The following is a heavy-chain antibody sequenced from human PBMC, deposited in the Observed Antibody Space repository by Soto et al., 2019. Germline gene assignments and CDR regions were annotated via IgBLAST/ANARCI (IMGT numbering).Heavy chain of an antibody. CDR2: ITASGDAT. CDR1: GFTFSSYA. Sequence: EVQLLESGGGLEQPGGSLRLSCAASGFTFSSYAMTWVRQAPGKGLECVSVITASGDATAYADSVKGRFTMSRDNSKNTLVLPVNRLRVEDTAVYYCAKGTPRWCSGGTCYPCDSWGQGTLVTVSS. D-gene: IGHD2-15*01. CDR3: AKGTPRWCSGGTCYPCDS. V-gene: IGHV3-23*01. J-gene: IGHJ4*02.